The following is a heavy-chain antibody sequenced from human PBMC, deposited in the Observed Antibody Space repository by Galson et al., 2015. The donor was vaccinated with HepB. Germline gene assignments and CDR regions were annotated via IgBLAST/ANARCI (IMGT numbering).Heavy chain of an antibody. CDR3: AALYGGNSGVRDYYFDY. D-gene: IGHD4-23*01. CDR2: VDPEDGET. J-gene: IGHJ4*02. CDR1: GYTFTDYY. V-gene: IGHV1-69-2*01. Sequence: VKVSCKVSGYTFTDYYMHWVQQAPGKGLEWMGLVDPEDGETIYAEKFQGRVTITADTSTDTAYMELSSLRSEDTAVYYCAALYGGNSGVRDYYFDYWGQGTLVTVSS.